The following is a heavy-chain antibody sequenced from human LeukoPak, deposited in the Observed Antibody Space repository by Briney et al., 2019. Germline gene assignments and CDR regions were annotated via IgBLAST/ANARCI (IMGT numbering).Heavy chain of an antibody. Sequence: SETLSLTCAVYGGSFSGYYWSWIRQPPGKGLEWIGEINHSGSTNYNPSLKSRVTISVDTSKNQFSLKLSSVTAADTAVYYCARGPGRAMYSSGWYRYGKDVWGQGTTVTVSS. CDR1: GGSFSGYY. V-gene: IGHV4-34*01. J-gene: IGHJ6*02. CDR3: ARGPGRAMYSSGWYRYGKDV. CDR2: INHSGST. D-gene: IGHD6-19*01.